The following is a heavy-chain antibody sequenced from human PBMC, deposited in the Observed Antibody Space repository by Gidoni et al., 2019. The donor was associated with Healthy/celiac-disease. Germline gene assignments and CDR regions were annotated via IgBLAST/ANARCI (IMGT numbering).Heavy chain of an antibody. CDR3: ARDDSLYFDY. D-gene: IGHD2-21*01. V-gene: IGHV3-21*01. J-gene: IGHJ4*02. CDR2: ISSSSTYL. CDR1: GFTFSSYK. Sequence: EVQLVESGGGLVKPGGSLRLSCAASGFTFSSYKMNWLRQAPGKGLEWVSSISSSSTYLYFADSVKGRFTISRDNAKNSLYLQMNSLRAEDTAVYYCARDDSLYFDYWGQGTLVTVSS.